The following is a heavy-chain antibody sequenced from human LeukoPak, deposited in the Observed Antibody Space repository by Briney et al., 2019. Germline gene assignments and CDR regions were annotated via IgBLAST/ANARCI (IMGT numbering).Heavy chain of an antibody. J-gene: IGHJ4*02. D-gene: IGHD3-22*01. Sequence: PSETLSLTCAVSGYTISGGYYWGWIRQPPGKRLEWIGSIYYSGSTHYNPSLKSRVTISVDTSKNQFSLRLSSVTAADTAVYYWARNDSSGYFDYWGQGTLVTVSS. CDR2: IYYSGST. CDR1: GYTISGGYY. V-gene: IGHV4-38-2*01. CDR3: ARNDSSGYFDY.